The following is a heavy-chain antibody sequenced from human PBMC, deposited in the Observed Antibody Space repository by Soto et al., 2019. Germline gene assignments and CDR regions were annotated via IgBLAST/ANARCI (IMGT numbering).Heavy chain of an antibody. CDR3: ARTDCSSTSCYNYYYYGMEV. V-gene: IGHV1-3*01. J-gene: IGHJ6*02. Sequence: QVQLVQSGTEVKKPGASVKVSCKTSGYSFTKYGLHWVRQAPGQRLEWMGWINPGNGDTKYSQKFQGRVTITRDTSATTAYMELSSLRSEDSAVFYCARTDCSSTSCYNYYYYGMEVWGQGTTVTVSS. D-gene: IGHD2-2*01. CDR2: INPGNGDT. CDR1: GYSFTKYG.